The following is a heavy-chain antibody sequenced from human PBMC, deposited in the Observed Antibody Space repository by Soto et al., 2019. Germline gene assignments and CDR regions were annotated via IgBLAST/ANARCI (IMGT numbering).Heavy chain of an antibody. CDR1: GFTFSTYW. J-gene: IGHJ5*02. V-gene: IGHV3-74*01. CDR2: INSDGSTT. Sequence: EVQLVESGGGLVQPGESLRRSCAASGFTFSTYWMHWVRQVPGKGLVWVSRINSDGSTTSYADSVKGRFTISRDNAKNTLFLQMNSLRAEDTAVYYCAGGVATLLAWGQGTLVTVSS. CDR3: AGGVATLLA. D-gene: IGHD5-12*01.